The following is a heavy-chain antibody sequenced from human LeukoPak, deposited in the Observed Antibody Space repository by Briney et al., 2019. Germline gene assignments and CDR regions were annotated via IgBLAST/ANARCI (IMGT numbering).Heavy chain of an antibody. Sequence: ASVKVSCKASGYTFTAYYMHWVRQAPGQGLEWMGWINPNSGGTNYAQKFQGRVTMTRDTSISTAYMELSRLRSDDTAVYYCAKPKETYYYDSSGYYGWGQGTLVTVSS. CDR2: INPNSGGT. CDR1: GYTFTAYY. D-gene: IGHD3-22*01. V-gene: IGHV1-2*02. J-gene: IGHJ4*02. CDR3: AKPKETYYYDSSGYYG.